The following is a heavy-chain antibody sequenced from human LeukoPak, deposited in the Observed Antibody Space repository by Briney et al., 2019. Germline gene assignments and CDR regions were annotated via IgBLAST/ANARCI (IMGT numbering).Heavy chain of an antibody. J-gene: IGHJ4*02. CDR3: ARIRGSGDYFDY. CDR2: IDWDDDK. D-gene: IGHD7-27*01. V-gene: IGHV2-70*01. CDR1: GFSLSTSAMY. Sequence: SGPALVKPTQTLTLTCTFSGFSLSTSAMYVSWIRQPPGKALEWLALIDWDDDKYYTTSLKTRLTISKATSKTQVVLTVTNMDPVDTATYYCARIRGSGDYFDYWGQGTPVTVSS.